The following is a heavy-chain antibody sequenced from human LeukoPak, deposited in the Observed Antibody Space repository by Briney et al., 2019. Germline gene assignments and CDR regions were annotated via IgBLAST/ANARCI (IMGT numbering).Heavy chain of an antibody. CDR2: IGNSGTTI. CDR1: GFTFSDYS. J-gene: IGHJ4*02. V-gene: IGHV3-11*01. CDR3: ARDFYGSRSYIDY. Sequence: GGSLRLSCAASGFTFSDYSMSWVRQAPGKGLEWISYIGNSGTTIYYTDSVKGRFTIPRDNAKNSLYLQVNSLRVEDTAVYYCARDFYGSRSYIDYWGQGTLVTVSP. D-gene: IGHD3-10*01.